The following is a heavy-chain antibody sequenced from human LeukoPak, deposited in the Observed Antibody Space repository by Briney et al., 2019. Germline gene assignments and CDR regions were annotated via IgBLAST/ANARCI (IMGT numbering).Heavy chain of an antibody. V-gene: IGHV4-61*08. J-gene: IGHJ4*02. CDR3: ARVGYYDSSGYYDY. Sequence: PSETLSLTCTVSGGSISSGDYYWSWIRQPPGKGLEWIGYIYYSGSTNYNPSLKSRVTISVATSKNQFSLKLSSVTAADTAVYYCARVGYYDSSGYYDYWGQGTLVTVSS. CDR2: IYYSGST. CDR1: GGSISSGDYY. D-gene: IGHD3-22*01.